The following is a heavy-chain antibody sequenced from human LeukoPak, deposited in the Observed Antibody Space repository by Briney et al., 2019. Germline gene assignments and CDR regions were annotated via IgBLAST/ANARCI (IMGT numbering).Heavy chain of an antibody. CDR3: ATGSSRYYYYMDV. J-gene: IGHJ6*03. V-gene: IGHV4-39*01. CDR2: IYFSGNT. D-gene: IGHD3-10*01. CDR1: GGSIRSNSYY. Sequence: SETLSLTCTVSGGSIRSNSYYWGWIRQPPGQGLEWNGSIYFSGNTYYNPSLKSRVTISVDTSKNQFSLKLSSVTAADTAVYYCATGSSRYYYYMDVWGKGTTVTVSS.